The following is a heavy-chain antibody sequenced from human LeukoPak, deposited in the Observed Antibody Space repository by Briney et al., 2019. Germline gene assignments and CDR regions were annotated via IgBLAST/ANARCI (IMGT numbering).Heavy chain of an antibody. V-gene: IGHV1-2*02. Sequence: ASVKVSCKASGYTFTGYYMHRVRQAPGQGLEWMGWINPNSGGTNYAQKFQGRVTMTRDTSISTAYMELSRLRSDDTAVYYCASAVTNFWSGYLGFDPWGQGTLVTVSS. CDR1: GYTFTGYY. D-gene: IGHD3-3*01. J-gene: IGHJ5*02. CDR3: ASAVTNFWSGYLGFDP. CDR2: INPNSGGT.